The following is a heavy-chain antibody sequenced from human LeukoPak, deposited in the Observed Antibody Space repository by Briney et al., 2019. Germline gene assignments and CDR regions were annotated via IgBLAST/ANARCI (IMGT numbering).Heavy chain of an antibody. J-gene: IGHJ4*02. CDR3: ATHDTMVGIS. Sequence: GGSLRLSCVASGFSFSRNAMNWLRQPPGKGLEWVSGVGGSNSDTSYADSVKGRFTISRDNSQNTVSLVMNNLRAEDTAIYYCATHDTMVGISWGQGTLVTVSS. CDR1: GFSFSRNA. CDR2: VGGSNSDT. V-gene: IGHV3-23*01. D-gene: IGHD1-26*01.